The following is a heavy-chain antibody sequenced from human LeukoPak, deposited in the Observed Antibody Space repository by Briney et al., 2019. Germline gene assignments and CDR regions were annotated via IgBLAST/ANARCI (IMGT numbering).Heavy chain of an antibody. V-gene: IGHV4-39*07. D-gene: IGHD2-15*01. J-gene: IGHJ5*02. CDR3: ARDQGPAATPNWFDP. Sequence: SETLSLTCTVSGGSISSSSYYWGWIRQPPGKGLEWIGSIYYSGSTYYNPSLKSRVTISVDTSKNQFSLKLSSVTAADTAVYYCARDQGPAATPNWFDPWGQGTLVTVSS. CDR2: IYYSGST. CDR1: GGSISSSSYY.